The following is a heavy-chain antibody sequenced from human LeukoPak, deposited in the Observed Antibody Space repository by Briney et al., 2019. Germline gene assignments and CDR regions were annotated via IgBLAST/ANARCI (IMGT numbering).Heavy chain of an antibody. CDR2: IIPIFGTA. V-gene: IGHV1-69*06. Sequence: SVKVSCKASGGTSSSYAISWVRQAPGQGLEWMGRIIPIFGTANYAQKFQGRVTITADKSTSTAYMELSSLRSEDTAVYYCAREVGRGYSGYDTVAFDYWGQGTLVTVSS. CDR1: GGTSSSYA. CDR3: AREVGRGYSGYDTVAFDY. D-gene: IGHD5-12*01. J-gene: IGHJ4*02.